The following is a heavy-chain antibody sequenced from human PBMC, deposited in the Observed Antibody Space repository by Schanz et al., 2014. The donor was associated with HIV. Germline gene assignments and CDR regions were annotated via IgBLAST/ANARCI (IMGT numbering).Heavy chain of an antibody. CDR3: ARGPWAGSGSYPLDY. V-gene: IGHV4-34*01. Sequence: QVQLQQWGAGLLKPSETLSLTCAIYGGSSIGNYWSWIRQSPGKGLEWIGSIYYSGSIYYNPSFKSRVTLSGDTSKNQFSLKLNSATAADTATYYCARGPWAGSGSYPLDYWGQGTLVTVSS. D-gene: IGHD3-10*01. J-gene: IGHJ4*02. CDR2: IYYSGSI. CDR1: GGSSIGNY.